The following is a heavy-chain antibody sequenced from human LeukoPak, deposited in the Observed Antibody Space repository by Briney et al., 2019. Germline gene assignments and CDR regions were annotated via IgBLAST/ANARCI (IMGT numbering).Heavy chain of an antibody. J-gene: IGHJ6*02. V-gene: IGHV3-21*01. D-gene: IGHD3-3*01. Sequence: PGGSLRLSCAASGFTFSNYNMNWVRQAPGKGLEWVSSISSSSSYIYYGDSVKGRFTISRDNAKNSLFLQTNSLRAEDTAVYFCARHRSRWSLDVWGQGTTVTVSS. CDR1: GFTFSNYN. CDR3: ARHRSRWSLDV. CDR2: ISSSSSYI.